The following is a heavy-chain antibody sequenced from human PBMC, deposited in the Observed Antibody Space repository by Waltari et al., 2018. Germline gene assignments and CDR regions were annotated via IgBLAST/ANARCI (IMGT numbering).Heavy chain of an antibody. Sequence: EVQLLESGGGLVQPGGSLRLSCAASGFTFSSYAMSWVRQAPGEGLEWVSVIYSGGSTYYADSVKGRFTISRDNSKNTLYLQMNSLRAEDTAVYYCAKDTAMVPLHNFDYWGQGTLVTVSS. CDR3: AKDTAMVPLHNFDY. CDR1: GFTFSSYA. D-gene: IGHD5-18*01. CDR2: IYSGGST. J-gene: IGHJ4*02. V-gene: IGHV3-23*03.